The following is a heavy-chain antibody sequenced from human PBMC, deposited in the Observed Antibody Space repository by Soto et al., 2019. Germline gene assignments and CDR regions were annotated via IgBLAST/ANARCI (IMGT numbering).Heavy chain of an antibody. CDR1: GFTFSSYG. CDR2: IWYDGSNK. D-gene: IGHD3-22*01. CDR3: ARDRYYDSSGYYYVFSGMDV. V-gene: IGHV3-33*01. J-gene: IGHJ6*02. Sequence: GGSLRLSCAASGFTFSSYGMHWVRQAPGKGLEWVAVIWYDGSNKYYADSVKGRFTISRDNSKNTLYLQMNSLRAEDTAVYYCARDRYYDSSGYYYVFSGMDVWGQGTTVTVSS.